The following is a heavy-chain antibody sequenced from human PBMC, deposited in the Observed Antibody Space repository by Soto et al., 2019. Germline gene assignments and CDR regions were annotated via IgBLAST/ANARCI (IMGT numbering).Heavy chain of an antibody. V-gene: IGHV3-23*01. Sequence: PGGSLRLSYAASGFTFSSYAMSWVRQAPGKGLKWVSAISGSGGSTYYADSVKGRFTISRDNSKTTLYLEMNSLRAEDTAMYYGARGGVVGATSQVKLWMWSGKNWFDPWGQGTLVTVSS. CDR2: ISGSGGST. CDR3: ARGGVVGATSQVKLWMWSGKNWFDP. J-gene: IGHJ5*02. CDR1: GFTFSSYA. D-gene: IGHD1-26*01.